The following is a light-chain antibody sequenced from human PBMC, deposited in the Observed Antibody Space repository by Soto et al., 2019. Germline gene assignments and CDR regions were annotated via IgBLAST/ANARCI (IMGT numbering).Light chain of an antibody. Sequence: EIVMTQSPATPSVSPGERATLSCRASQSISSNLAWYQQKPGQAPRLLLCRTSSRATGFPARFSGSGSGTEFNLTISSLQSEDFGVYYCQQYNNWPRATFGGGTKVDIK. CDR1: QSISSN. J-gene: IGKJ4*01. V-gene: IGKV3-15*01. CDR3: QQYNNWPRAT. CDR2: RTS.